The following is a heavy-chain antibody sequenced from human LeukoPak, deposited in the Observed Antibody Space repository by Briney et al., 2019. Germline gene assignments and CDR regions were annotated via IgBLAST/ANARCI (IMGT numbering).Heavy chain of an antibody. CDR2: IDTSGST. V-gene: IGHV4-4*07. D-gene: IGHD3-16*02. J-gene: IGHJ5*02. CDR3: ARGDYDYVWGSYRYTGENQNWFDP. CDR1: GASISSYY. Sequence: PSETLSLTCTVSGASISSYYWSWIRQPAGKGLEWIGRIDTSGSTNYNPSLKSRVTMSVDTSKNQFSLKLRSVTAADTAVYYCARGDYDYVWGSYRYTGENQNWFDPWGQGTLVTVSS.